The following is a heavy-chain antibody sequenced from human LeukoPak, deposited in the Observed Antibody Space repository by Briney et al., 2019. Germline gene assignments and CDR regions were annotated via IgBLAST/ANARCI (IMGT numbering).Heavy chain of an antibody. Sequence: SETLSLTCTVSGGSISSGGYYWSWIRQPPGKGLEWIGYIYHSGSTYYNPPLKSRVTISVDRSKNQFSLKLSSVTAADTAVYHCARAKNYDSSGYYPYYYYYYMDVWGKGTTVTVSS. D-gene: IGHD3-22*01. CDR2: IYHSGST. V-gene: IGHV4-30-2*01. CDR3: ARAKNYDSSGYYPYYYYYYMDV. J-gene: IGHJ6*03. CDR1: GGSISSGGYY.